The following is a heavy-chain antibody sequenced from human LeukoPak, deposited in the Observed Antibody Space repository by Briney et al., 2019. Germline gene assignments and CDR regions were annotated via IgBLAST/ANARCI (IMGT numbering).Heavy chain of an antibody. CDR3: ARVRSSWIYDAFDI. Sequence: GASVKVSCKASGYTFTGYYMHWVRQAPGQGLEWMGWINPNSGGTNYAQKFQGRVTMTRDTSISTAYMELSRLRSDDTAVYYYARVRSSWIYDAFDIWGQGTMVTVSS. D-gene: IGHD6-13*01. CDR1: GYTFTGYY. J-gene: IGHJ3*02. CDR2: INPNSGGT. V-gene: IGHV1-2*02.